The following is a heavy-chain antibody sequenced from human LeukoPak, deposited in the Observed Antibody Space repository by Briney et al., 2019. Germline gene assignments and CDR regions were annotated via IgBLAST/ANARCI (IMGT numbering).Heavy chain of an antibody. CDR3: ARGLPARYNWFDP. Sequence: GASVKVSCKASGYTFTSYDINWVRQATGQGLEWMGWMNPNSGNTGYAQKFQGRVTITRNTSISTANMELSSLRSEDTAVYYCARGLPARYNWFDPWGQGTLVTVSS. J-gene: IGHJ5*02. CDR1: GYTFTSYD. D-gene: IGHD6-25*01. V-gene: IGHV1-8*03. CDR2: MNPNSGNT.